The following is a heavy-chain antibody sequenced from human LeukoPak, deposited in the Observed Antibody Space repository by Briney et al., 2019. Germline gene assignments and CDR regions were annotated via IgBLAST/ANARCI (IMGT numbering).Heavy chain of an antibody. Sequence: GGSLRLSCAASGFTFSSYAMHWVRQAPGKGLEWVAVISYDGSNKYYADSVKGRFTISRDNSKNTLYLQMNSLRAEDTAVYYCARVNCSGGGCYLGSYYYGMDVWGQGTTVTVSS. V-gene: IGHV3-30-3*01. J-gene: IGHJ6*02. CDR3: ARVNCSGGGCYLGSYYYGMDV. CDR1: GFTFSSYA. D-gene: IGHD2-15*01. CDR2: ISYDGSNK.